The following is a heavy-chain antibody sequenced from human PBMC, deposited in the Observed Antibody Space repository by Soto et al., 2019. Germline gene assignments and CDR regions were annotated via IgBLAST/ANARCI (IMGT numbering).Heavy chain of an antibody. CDR2: INPSGGST. D-gene: IGHD6-19*01. J-gene: IGHJ6*02. V-gene: IGHV1-46*01. Sequence: GASVKVSCKASGYTFTSYYMHWVRQAPGQGLEWMGIINPSGGSTSYAQKFQGRVTMTRDTSTSTVYMELSSLRSEDTAVYYCARLEGGAVASGINYGMDVWGQGTTVTSP. CDR3: ARLEGGAVASGINYGMDV. CDR1: GYTFTSYY.